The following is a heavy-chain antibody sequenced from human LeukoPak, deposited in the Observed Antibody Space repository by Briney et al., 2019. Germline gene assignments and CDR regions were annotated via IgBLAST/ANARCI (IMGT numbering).Heavy chain of an antibody. CDR2: ISSSSSYI. V-gene: IGHV3-21*01. CDR1: GFTFSSYS. CDR3: ARDLAGGYDGDI. Sequence: GVSLRLSCAASGFTFSSYSMNWVRQARGKGLEWVSSISSSSSYIYYADSVKGRFTISRDNAKNSLYLQMNSLRAEDTAVYYCARDLAGGYDGDIWGQGTMVTVSS. J-gene: IGHJ3*02. D-gene: IGHD5-12*01.